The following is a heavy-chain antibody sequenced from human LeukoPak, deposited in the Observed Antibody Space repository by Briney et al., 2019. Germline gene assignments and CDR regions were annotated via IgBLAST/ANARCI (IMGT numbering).Heavy chain of an antibody. D-gene: IGHD3-9*01. CDR1: GGSISSGGYY. J-gene: IGHJ6*02. CDR2: IYYSGST. Sequence: SETLSLTCTVSGGSISSGGYYWSWIRQHPGKGLEWIGYIYYSGSTYYNPSLKSRVTISVDTSKNQFSLKLSSVTAADTAVYYCARDLKDTYGMDVWGQGTTVTVSS. CDR3: ARDLKDTYGMDV. V-gene: IGHV4-31*03.